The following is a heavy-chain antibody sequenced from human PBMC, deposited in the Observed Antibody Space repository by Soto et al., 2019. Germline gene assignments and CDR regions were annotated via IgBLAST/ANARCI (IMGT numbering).Heavy chain of an antibody. J-gene: IGHJ3*02. CDR1: GGSISSGDYY. D-gene: IGHD4-17*01. V-gene: IGHV4-30-4*01. CDR2: IYYSGST. Sequence: SETLSLTCTVSGGSISSGDYYWSWIRQPPGKGLEWIGYIYYSGSTYYNPSLKSRVTISVDTSKNQFSLKLSSVTAADTAVYYCARDLGDYGDYVGAFDIWGQGTMVTVSS. CDR3: ARDLGDYGDYVGAFDI.